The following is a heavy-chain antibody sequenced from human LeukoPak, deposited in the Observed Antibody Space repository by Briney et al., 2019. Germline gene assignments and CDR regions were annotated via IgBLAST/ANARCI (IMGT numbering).Heavy chain of an antibody. CDR3: ARVMSGSGSKYFDY. V-gene: IGHV3-64*01. Sequence: PGGSLRLSCAASGFTFSIFPVQWVRQVPGKGLEYVSAISSTGETSYYANSVKDRFTISRDNSKNTLHLQMGSLRAEDMPVYYCARVMSGSGSKYFDYWGQGTLVTVSS. CDR1: GFTFSIFP. D-gene: IGHD3-10*01. J-gene: IGHJ4*02. CDR2: ISSTGETS.